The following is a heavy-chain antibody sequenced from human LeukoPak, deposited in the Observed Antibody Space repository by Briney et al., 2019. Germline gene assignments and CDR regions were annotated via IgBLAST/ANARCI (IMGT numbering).Heavy chain of an antibody. Sequence: GRSLRLSCAASGFTFSSYAMHWVRQAPGKGLEWVAVISYDGSNKYYADSVKGRFTISRDNSKNTLYLQMNSLRAEDTAVYYCARNGQGEGVLVQGSDYWGQGTLVTVSS. CDR1: GFTFSSYA. J-gene: IGHJ4*02. CDR3: ARNGQGEGVLVQGSDY. V-gene: IGHV3-30*04. D-gene: IGHD6-13*01. CDR2: ISYDGSNK.